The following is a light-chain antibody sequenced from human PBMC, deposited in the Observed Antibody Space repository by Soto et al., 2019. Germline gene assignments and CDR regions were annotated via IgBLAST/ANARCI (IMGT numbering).Light chain of an antibody. CDR1: QSVSNN. V-gene: IGKV3-15*01. Sequence: EIVMTQSPATLSVSPGERATLSCRASQSVSNNLAWYQQKPGQAPRLLIYHASTRATGIPARFSGSGSGTELTLTISSVQSEDVAVYYCQQYNEWPLTFGGGTKVEIK. CDR3: QQYNEWPLT. J-gene: IGKJ4*01. CDR2: HAS.